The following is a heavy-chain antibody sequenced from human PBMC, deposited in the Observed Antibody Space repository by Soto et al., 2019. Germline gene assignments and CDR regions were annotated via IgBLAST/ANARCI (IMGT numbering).Heavy chain of an antibody. J-gene: IGHJ4*02. V-gene: IGHV3-23*01. D-gene: IGHD6-19*01. CDR3: AKDPYRGSGWDDY. CDR2: ISGSGGST. CDR1: GFTFSSYA. Sequence: EVQLLESGGGLVQPGGSLRLSCAASGFTFSSYAMSWVRQAPGKGLEWVSAISGSGGSTYYADSVKGRFTISRGNSKNTLYLQMNSLRAEDTAVYYCAKDPYRGSGWDDYWGQGTLVTVSS.